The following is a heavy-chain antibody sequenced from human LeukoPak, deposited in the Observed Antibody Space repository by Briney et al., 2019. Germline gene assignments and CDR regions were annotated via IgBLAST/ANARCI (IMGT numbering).Heavy chain of an antibody. V-gene: IGHV1-2*02. Sequence: ASVKVSCKASGYTFTSYDINWVRQATGQGLEWMGWINPNSGGTNYAQKFQGRVTMTRDTSISTAYMELSRLRSDDTAVYYCAREEGNYPADFDYWGQGTLVTVSS. D-gene: IGHD4-11*01. J-gene: IGHJ4*02. CDR1: GYTFTSYD. CDR2: INPNSGGT. CDR3: AREEGNYPADFDY.